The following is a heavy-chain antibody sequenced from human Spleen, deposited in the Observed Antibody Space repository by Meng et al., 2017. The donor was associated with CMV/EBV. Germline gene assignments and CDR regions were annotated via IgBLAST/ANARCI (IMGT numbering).Heavy chain of an antibody. CDR1: GFTFVDYA. J-gene: IGHJ4*02. CDR2: ISSDGNNK. CDR3: ARGRNTWNYFDF. V-gene: IGHV3-30-3*01. D-gene: IGHD1-14*01. Sequence: GESLKISCAASGFTFVDYAFHWVRQAPGKGLEWVAVISSDGNNKFYAASVKGRFTMSRDISRNTLYVQMNSLEIEDTAVYYWARGRNTWNYFDFWGQGTLVTVSS.